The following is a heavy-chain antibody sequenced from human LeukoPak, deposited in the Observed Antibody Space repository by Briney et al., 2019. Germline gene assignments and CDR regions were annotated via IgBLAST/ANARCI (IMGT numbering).Heavy chain of an antibody. CDR1: GFTFSSYA. J-gene: IGHJ4*02. D-gene: IGHD1-7*01. Sequence: GGSLRLSCATSGFTFSSYAFHWVRQAPGKGLEWVATMSFDVNNKYYADSVRGRFTISRDNSKNTLYLQMNSLRSEDTAVYYCARGESYNWNYYFDYWGQGTLVTVSS. CDR2: MSFDVNNK. V-gene: IGHV3-30*04. CDR3: ARGESYNWNYYFDY.